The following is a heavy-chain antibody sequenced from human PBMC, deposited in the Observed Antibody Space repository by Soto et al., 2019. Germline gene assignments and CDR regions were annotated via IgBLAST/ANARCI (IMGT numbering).Heavy chain of an antibody. V-gene: IGHV6-1*01. J-gene: IGHJ6*02. CDR1: GDSVSIDSAA. D-gene: IGHD3-10*01. CDR2: TYYRSKWNN. CDR3: AGVTWFRAMDV. Sequence: SQTLSLTCVISGDSVSIDSAAWNLIRQSPSRGLEWLGRTYYRSKWNNDYGLSVKSRITINPDTSKNQFSLHLHSVTPEDTAVYYCAGVTWFRAMDVWGQGTPVTVSS.